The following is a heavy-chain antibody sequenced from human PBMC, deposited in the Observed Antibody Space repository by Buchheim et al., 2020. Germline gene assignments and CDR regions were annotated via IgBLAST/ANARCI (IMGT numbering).Heavy chain of an antibody. CDR3: AKDLNLRSPSIVVVPAAKGFDY. CDR2: ISGSGGST. CDR1: GFTFSSYA. D-gene: IGHD2-2*01. Sequence: EVQLVESGGGLVQPGGSLRLSCAASGFTFSSYAMSWVRQAPGKGLEWVSAISGSGGSTYYADSVKGRFTISRDNSKNTLYLQMNSLRAEDTAVYYCAKDLNLRSPSIVVVPAAKGFDYWGQGTL. V-gene: IGHV3-23*04. J-gene: IGHJ4*02.